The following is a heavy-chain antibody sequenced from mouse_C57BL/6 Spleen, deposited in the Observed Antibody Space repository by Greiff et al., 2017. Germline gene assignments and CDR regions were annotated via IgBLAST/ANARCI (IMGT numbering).Heavy chain of an antibody. J-gene: IGHJ2*01. V-gene: IGHV1-80*01. Sequence: VQLQQSGAELVKPGASVKISCKASGYAFSSYCMNWVKQRPGKGLEWIGQIYPGDGDTNYNGKFKGKATLTADKSSSTAYMQLSSLTSEDSAVYYCARRGYGSSLLDYWGQGTTLTVSS. CDR3: ARRGYGSSLLDY. CDR2: IYPGDGDT. CDR1: GYAFSSYC. D-gene: IGHD1-1*01.